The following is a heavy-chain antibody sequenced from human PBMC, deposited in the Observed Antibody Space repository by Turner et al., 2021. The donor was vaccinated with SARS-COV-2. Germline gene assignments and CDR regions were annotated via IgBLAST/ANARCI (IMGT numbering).Heavy chain of an antibody. CDR3: ARDGGTGTTFPFFDY. CDR2: IWYAGSYK. J-gene: IGHJ4*02. D-gene: IGHD1-7*01. CDR1: GFSFRSYG. V-gene: IGHV3-33*01. Sequence: QVQLVESGGGVVQPGRSLRLSSAASGFSFRSYGMHWVRQAPGKGLEWVAVIWYAGSYKYYADSVKGRFTISRDNSKNTLYLQMNSLRAEDTALYYCARDGGTGTTFPFFDYWGQGTLVTVSS.